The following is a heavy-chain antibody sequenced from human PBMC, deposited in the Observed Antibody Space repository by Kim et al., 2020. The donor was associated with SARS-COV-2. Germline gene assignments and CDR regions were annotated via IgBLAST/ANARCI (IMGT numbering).Heavy chain of an antibody. Sequence: GGSLRLSCAASGFIFSNYGMHWVRQAPGKGLEWVAVISYDGSYKNYADSVKGRFTISRDNSKNTLYLQMNSLRAEETAMYYCATDYEEAAGTSDYGGQGTLVTVSS. J-gene: IGHJ4*02. D-gene: IGHD6-13*01. V-gene: IGHV3-30*03. CDR3: ATDYEEAAGTSDY. CDR1: GFIFSNYG. CDR2: ISYDGSYK.